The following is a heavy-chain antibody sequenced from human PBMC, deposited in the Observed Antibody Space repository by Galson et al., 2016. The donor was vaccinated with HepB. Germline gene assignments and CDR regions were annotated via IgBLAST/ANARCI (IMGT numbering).Heavy chain of an antibody. Sequence: SVKVSCKASGYSFDTSGMSWVRQAPGQGLEWMGWISGFNGLTNYAQKFQDRVTLTTDKSTNIVYMELRSLRYDDTAVYYCARDGVWSGAKAPGVWGKGTSVTVS. J-gene: IGHJ6*03. V-gene: IGHV1-18*01. CDR2: ISGFNGLT. CDR1: GYSFDTSG. D-gene: IGHD3-3*01. CDR3: ARDGVWSGAKAPGV.